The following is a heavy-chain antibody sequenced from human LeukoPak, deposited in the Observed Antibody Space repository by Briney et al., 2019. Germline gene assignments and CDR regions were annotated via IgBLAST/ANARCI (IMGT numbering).Heavy chain of an antibody. CDR1: GFTFNNYW. J-gene: IGHJ6*02. Sequence: PGGSLRLSCAASGFTFNNYWMTWVRLIPGKGLEWVAKIKQVGGETFYADSVKGRFTISRDNAKKSLYLQMNSLRVGDTAVYYCARVRQEWQMDVWGQGTAVTVSS. CDR2: IKQVGGET. V-gene: IGHV3-7*01. CDR3: ARVRQEWQMDV. D-gene: IGHD3-3*01.